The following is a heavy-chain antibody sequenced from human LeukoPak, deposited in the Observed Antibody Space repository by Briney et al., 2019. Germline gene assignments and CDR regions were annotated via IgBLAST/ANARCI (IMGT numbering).Heavy chain of an antibody. Sequence: GGSLRLSCAASGLTFSSYGMHWVRQAPGKGLEWVAVISYDGSNKYYADSVKGRFTISRDSSKNTLYLQMNSLRAEDTAVYYCARDQLGAVLYFDYWGQGTLVTVSS. CDR3: ARDQLGAVLYFDY. CDR1: GLTFSSYG. D-gene: IGHD1-1*01. CDR2: ISYDGSNK. V-gene: IGHV3-30*03. J-gene: IGHJ4*02.